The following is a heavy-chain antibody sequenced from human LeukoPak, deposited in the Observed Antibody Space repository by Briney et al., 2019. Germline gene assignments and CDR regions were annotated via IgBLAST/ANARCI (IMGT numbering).Heavy chain of an antibody. CDR2: IYYSGST. CDR1: GGSFSGHY. J-gene: IGHJ4*02. Sequence: SETLSLTCAVSGGSFSGHYWNWIRQPPGKGLEWIGSIYYSGSTNYNPSLKSRVTISVDTSKNQFSLKLSSVTAADTAVYYCARRTILTGSDYWGQGTLVTVSS. V-gene: IGHV4-34*01. D-gene: IGHD3-9*01. CDR3: ARRTILTGSDY.